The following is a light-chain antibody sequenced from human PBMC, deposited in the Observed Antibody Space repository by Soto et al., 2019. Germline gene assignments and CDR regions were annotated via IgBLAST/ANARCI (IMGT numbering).Light chain of an antibody. CDR2: KAS. CDR1: QSISSW. CDR3: QHYNSYST. J-gene: IGKJ1*01. V-gene: IGKV1-5*03. Sequence: DIQMTQSPSTLSASVGDRVTITCRASQSISSWLAWYQQKPGKAPKLLIYKASSLHSGVPSRFSGSGSGTEFTLTISGLQPDDFASYYCQHYNSYSTFGQGTKVEMK.